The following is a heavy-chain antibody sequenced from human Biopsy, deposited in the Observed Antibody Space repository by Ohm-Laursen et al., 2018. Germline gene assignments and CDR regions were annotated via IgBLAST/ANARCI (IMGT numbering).Heavy chain of an antibody. D-gene: IGHD3-10*01. CDR2: IFDRGTT. V-gene: IGHV4-59*08. CDR1: GDSISRSY. Sequence: SDTLSLTCTLSGDSISRSYWSWIRQSPGKGLEWVGHIFDRGTTNYNPSLKSRVTMSVDTSKRQFSLRMTSVTAADTVVYYCAHGSGSYYKWDFWGRGTLVTVSS. J-gene: IGHJ4*02. CDR3: AHGSGSYYKWDF.